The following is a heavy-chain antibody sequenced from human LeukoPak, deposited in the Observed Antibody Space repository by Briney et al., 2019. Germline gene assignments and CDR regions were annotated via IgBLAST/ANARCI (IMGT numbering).Heavy chain of an antibody. Sequence: ASVKLSCKASGYTFTGYYMHWARHAPAQGLEWMGWINPNSGGTNYAQNFQGRVTMTRDTSISTAYMELSRLRSDDTAVYYCARVGYDSSGYYYVIPYNWFDPWGQGTLVTVSS. V-gene: IGHV1-2*02. CDR1: GYTFTGYY. J-gene: IGHJ5*02. CDR3: ARVGYDSSGYYYVIPYNWFDP. CDR2: INPNSGGT. D-gene: IGHD3-22*01.